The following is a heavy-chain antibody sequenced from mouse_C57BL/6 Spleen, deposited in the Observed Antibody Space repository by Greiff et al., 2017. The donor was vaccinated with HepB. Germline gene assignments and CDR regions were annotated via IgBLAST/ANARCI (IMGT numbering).Heavy chain of an antibody. CDR3: ARDPFTTVVAHYFDY. CDR1: GFTFSSYA. V-gene: IGHV5-4*01. J-gene: IGHJ2*01. D-gene: IGHD1-1*01. Sequence: EVKLVESGGGLVKPGGSLKLSCAASGFTFSSYAMSWVRQTPEKRLEWVATISDGGSYTYYPDNVKGRFTISRDNAKNNLYLQMSHLKSEDTAMYYCARDPFTTVVAHYFDYWGQGTTLSVSS. CDR2: ISDGGSYT.